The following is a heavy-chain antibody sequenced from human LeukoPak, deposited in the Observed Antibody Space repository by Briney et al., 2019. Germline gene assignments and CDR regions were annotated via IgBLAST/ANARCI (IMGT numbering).Heavy chain of an antibody. J-gene: IGHJ4*02. D-gene: IGHD3-10*01. CDR3: ARDPPYYYGSGSFDY. CDR1: GGSINSSSYY. V-gene: IGHV4-39*07. Sequence: SETLSLTCTVSGGSINSSSYYWGWIRQPPGKGPGWIGSIYYSGSTYYNPSLKSRVTISVDTSKNQFSLKLSSVTAADTAVYYCARDPPYYYGSGSFDYWGQGTLVTVSS. CDR2: IYYSGST.